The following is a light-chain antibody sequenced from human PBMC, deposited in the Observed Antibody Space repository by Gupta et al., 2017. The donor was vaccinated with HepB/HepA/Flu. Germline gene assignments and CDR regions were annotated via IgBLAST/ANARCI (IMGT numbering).Light chain of an antibody. J-gene: IGKJ4*01. CDR3: QQYRSYPT. V-gene: IGKV1-5*03. CDR2: KAS. Sequence: IQMTQAPSALSAYVGDRVTITCRASQSIEAWLAWYQQKPGKPPQLLLYKASKLESGVPTRFSGSGSETEFTLTISRLQPEDSATYYCQQYRSYPTFGGGTKVEVK. CDR1: QSIEAW.